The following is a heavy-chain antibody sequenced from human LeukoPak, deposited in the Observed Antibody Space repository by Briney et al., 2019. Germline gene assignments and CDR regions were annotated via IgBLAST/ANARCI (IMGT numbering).Heavy chain of an antibody. CDR3: ARNAHSFDSSGYFFHF. V-gene: IGHV3-30*02. D-gene: IGHD3-22*01. J-gene: IGHJ4*02. CDR2: IRYDGYKK. CDR1: GFTLSEFG. Sequence: PGGSLRLSXAASGFTLSEFGMHWVRQAPGKGLEWITFIRYDGYKKHYIDSVKGRFTTSRDNSKNTVYLQMSSLRVEDTAVYYCARNAHSFDSSGYFFHFWGQGTRVTVSS.